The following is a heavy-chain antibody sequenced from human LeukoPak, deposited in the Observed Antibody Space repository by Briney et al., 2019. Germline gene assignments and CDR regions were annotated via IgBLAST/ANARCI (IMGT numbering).Heavy chain of an antibody. D-gene: IGHD3-9*01. CDR3: ARQLRYFDWLSNRPYFDY. V-gene: IGHV4-34*01. J-gene: IGHJ4*02. CDR1: GGSFSGYY. CDR2: INHSGST. Sequence: PSDTLSLTCAVYGGSFSGYYWSWIRQPPGKGLEWIGEINHSGSTNYNPSLKSRVTISVDTSKNQFSLKLSSVTAADTAVYYCARQLRYFDWLSNRPYFDYWGQGTLVTVSS.